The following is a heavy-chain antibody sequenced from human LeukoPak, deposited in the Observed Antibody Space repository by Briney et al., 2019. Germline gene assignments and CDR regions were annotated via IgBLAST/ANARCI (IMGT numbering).Heavy chain of an antibody. J-gene: IGHJ1*01. CDR2: ISYDGSNK. CDR1: GFTFSSYA. V-gene: IGHV3-30*04. CDR3: ASHDRKH. Sequence: GRSLRLSCAASGFTFSSYAMHWVRQAPGKGLEWVAVISYDGSNKYYADSVKGRFTISRGNSKNTLYLQMNSLRAEDTAVYYCASHDRKHWGQGTLVTVSS.